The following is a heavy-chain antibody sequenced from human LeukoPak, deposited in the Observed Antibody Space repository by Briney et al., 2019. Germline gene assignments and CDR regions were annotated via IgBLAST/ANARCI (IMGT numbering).Heavy chain of an antibody. CDR2: ISYGGSNK. Sequence: GGSLRLSCAASGFTFSSYAMHWVRQAPGKGLEWVAVISYGGSNKYYADSVKGRFTISRDNSKNTLYLQMNSLRAEDTAVYYCAREGYSYTIDYWGQGTLVTVSS. CDR1: GFTFSSYA. CDR3: AREGYSYTIDY. V-gene: IGHV3-30-3*01. D-gene: IGHD5-18*01. J-gene: IGHJ4*02.